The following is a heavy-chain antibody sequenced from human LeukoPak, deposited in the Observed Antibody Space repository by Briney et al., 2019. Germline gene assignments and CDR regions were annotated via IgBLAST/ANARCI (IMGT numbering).Heavy chain of an antibody. CDR3: ARNLWFGESSDAFDM. CDR1: GYSFTGHY. CDR2: INPKSGGT. J-gene: IGHJ3*02. V-gene: IGHV1-2*02. D-gene: IGHD3-10*01. Sequence: ALMKVSCKASGYSFTGHYMHWVRQAPGQGLEWMGWINPKSGGTNYAQKFQGRVTMTRDTSISTAYMDMSSLRSDDTAVYYCARNLWFGESSDAFDMWGQGTMVTVSS.